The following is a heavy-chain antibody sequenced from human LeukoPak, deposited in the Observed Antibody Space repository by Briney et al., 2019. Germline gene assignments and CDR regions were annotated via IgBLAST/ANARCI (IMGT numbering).Heavy chain of an antibody. CDR3: AKYYYGSGTFAFDY. J-gene: IGHJ4*02. Sequence: GGSLRLSCAASGITFNNYAMSWVRQAPGKGLDWVSAISGGGDSTHYADSVKGRFTISRDNSKNTLYLQMNSLRAEDTAIYCCAKYYYGSGTFAFDYWGQGTQVTVSS. V-gene: IGHV3-23*01. D-gene: IGHD3-10*01. CDR1: GITFNNYA. CDR2: ISGGGDST.